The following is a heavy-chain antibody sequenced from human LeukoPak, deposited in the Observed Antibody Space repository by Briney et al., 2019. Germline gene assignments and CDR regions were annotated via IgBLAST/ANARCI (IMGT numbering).Heavy chain of an antibody. CDR2: ILYDGSNQ. V-gene: IGHV3-30*10. D-gene: IGHD5-12*01. CDR1: GFPFITYA. J-gene: IGHJ4*02. Sequence: GRSLRLSCAASGFPFITYAMHWGRQAPGKGLEWVAVILYDGSNQHYTDSVRGRFTISRDNSKNTLWLQMNSLTADDTAVYYCARGEFSGLDYWGQGTLVTVSS. CDR3: ARGEFSGLDY.